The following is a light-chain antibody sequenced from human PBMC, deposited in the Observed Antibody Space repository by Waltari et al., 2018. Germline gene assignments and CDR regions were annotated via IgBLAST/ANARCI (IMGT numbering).Light chain of an antibody. Sequence: EIVLTPSPGRLSSSPGERVTLSCRASQSVSRTLAWYQQKPGQAPRLLIFGASNRATGIPDRFSGSGSGTDFSLTISRLEPEYFAVYYCQHYVSLPATFGQGTKVEIK. J-gene: IGKJ1*01. CDR2: GAS. CDR3: QHYVSLPAT. V-gene: IGKV3-20*01. CDR1: QSVSRT.